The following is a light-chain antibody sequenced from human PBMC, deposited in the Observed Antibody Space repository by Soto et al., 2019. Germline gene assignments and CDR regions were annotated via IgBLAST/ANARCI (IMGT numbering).Light chain of an antibody. J-gene: IGKJ3*01. CDR3: QQYGSSPPYT. V-gene: IGKV3-20*01. CDR1: HSVSSSY. CDR2: GAS. Sequence: EIVLTQSPGTLSLSPGERATLSCRASHSVSSSYLAWYQQKPGDAPRLLIYGASSTATGIPERFSGSGSGTDVTLTISRLEPEEFSVYYCQQYGSSPPYTFGPGTKVDIK.